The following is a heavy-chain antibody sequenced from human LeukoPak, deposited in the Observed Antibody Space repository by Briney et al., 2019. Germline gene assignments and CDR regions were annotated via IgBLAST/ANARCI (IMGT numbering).Heavy chain of an antibody. CDR2: INPSGGIT. CDR1: GYTFISYY. J-gene: IGHJ6*02. D-gene: IGHD2-2*01. V-gene: IGHV1-46*01. Sequence: ASLKLSCEASGYTFISYYMHWVRQAPGQGLEWMGIINPSGGITSNAQKYQGRVNMTRDTSTSTVYMELSSQRSEDTAVYYCAREFCVSACSTSCYDLGTYYYYAMDVWGQGTTVTVSS. CDR3: AREFCVSACSTSCYDLGTYYYYAMDV.